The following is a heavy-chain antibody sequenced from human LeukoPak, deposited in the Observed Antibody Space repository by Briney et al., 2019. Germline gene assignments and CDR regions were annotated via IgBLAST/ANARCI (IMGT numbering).Heavy chain of an antibody. CDR2: ITRSSSTI. CDR3: ARAYGGDYGDYDSYFDL. J-gene: IGHJ2*01. CDR1: GFTFSSYN. D-gene: IGHD4-17*01. Sequence: GGSLRLSCAASGFTFSSYNMNWVRQAPGKGLEWVSYITRSSSTIYYADSVKGRFTISGDNAENSLYLQMNSLRDEDTAVYYCARAYGGDYGDYDSYFDLWGRGTLVTVSS. V-gene: IGHV3-48*02.